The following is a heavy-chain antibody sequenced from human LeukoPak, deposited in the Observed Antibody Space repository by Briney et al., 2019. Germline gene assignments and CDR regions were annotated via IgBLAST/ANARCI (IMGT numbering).Heavy chain of an antibody. D-gene: IGHD3-10*01. Sequence: GGSLRLSCAASGFTFSSYDMNWVRQAPGKGLEWVSYIGGSGSTIYYADSVKGRFTISRDNAKNSLYLQMNSLRAEDTAVYYCARVTKAGWFDYYYMDVWGKGTTVIVSS. CDR1: GFTFSSYD. V-gene: IGHV3-48*03. J-gene: IGHJ6*03. CDR3: ARVTKAGWFDYYYMDV. CDR2: IGGSGSTI.